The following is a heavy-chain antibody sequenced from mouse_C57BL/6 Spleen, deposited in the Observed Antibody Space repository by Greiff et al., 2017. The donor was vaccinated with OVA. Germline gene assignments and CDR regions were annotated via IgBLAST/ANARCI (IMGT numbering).Heavy chain of an antibody. CDR1: GSTFTSYW. Sequence: VQLQHPGAELVKPGASVKMSCKASGSTFTSYWITWVKQRPGQGLEWIGDIYPGSGSTNYNEKFKSKATLTVDTSSSTAYMQLSSLTSEDFAVYDCARNYYSNYRAMEYWGQGTSVTVSS. D-gene: IGHD2-5*01. J-gene: IGHJ4*01. CDR3: ARNYYSNYRAMEY. CDR2: IYPGSGST. V-gene: IGHV1-55*01.